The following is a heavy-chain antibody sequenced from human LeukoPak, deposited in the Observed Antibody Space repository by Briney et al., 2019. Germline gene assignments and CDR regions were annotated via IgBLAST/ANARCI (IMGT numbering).Heavy chain of an antibody. D-gene: IGHD6-19*01. J-gene: IGHJ4*02. CDR3: ARRYSSGWYYSDY. CDR2: INPDSGGT. CDR1: GYTFTGYY. V-gene: IGHV1-2*02. Sequence: GAPVKVSCKASGYTFTGYYMHWVRQAPGQGLEWMGWINPDSGGTNYAQKFQGRVTMTRDTSISTAYMELSRLTSDDTAKYYCARRYSSGWYYSDYWGQGTLVTVSS.